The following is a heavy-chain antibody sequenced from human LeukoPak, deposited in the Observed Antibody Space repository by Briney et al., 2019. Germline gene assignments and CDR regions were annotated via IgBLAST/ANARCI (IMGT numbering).Heavy chain of an antibody. CDR1: GYTFTGYS. Sequence: ASVKVSCKASGYTFTGYSMHWVRQAPGQGLEWMGIINPSGGSTSYAQKFQGRVTMTRDTSTSTVYMELSSLRSEDTAVYYCARVGRDYGGNSGEGSPFDPWGQGTLVTVSP. D-gene: IGHD4-23*01. CDR2: INPSGGST. CDR3: ARVGRDYGGNSGEGSPFDP. V-gene: IGHV1-46*03. J-gene: IGHJ5*02.